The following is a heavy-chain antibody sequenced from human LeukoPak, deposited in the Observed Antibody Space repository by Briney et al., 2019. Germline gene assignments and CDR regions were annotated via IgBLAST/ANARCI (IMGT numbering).Heavy chain of an antibody. CDR1: GGSVSSGISY. Sequence: SETLSLTCSVSGGSVSSGISYWSWIRQPPGEGLEWIGYIYYSGSTNYNPSLKSRVTISVDTSKNQFSLKLSSVTAADTAVYYCARALDYWGQGTLVTVSS. V-gene: IGHV4-61*01. J-gene: IGHJ4*02. CDR2: IYYSGST. CDR3: ARALDY.